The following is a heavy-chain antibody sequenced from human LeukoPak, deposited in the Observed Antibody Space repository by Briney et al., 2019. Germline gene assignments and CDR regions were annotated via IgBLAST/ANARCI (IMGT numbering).Heavy chain of an antibody. J-gene: IGHJ4*02. Sequence: GGSLRLTCVASGFAFNTAWMIWVRQAPGKGLEWVSAISGSGGSTYYADSVKGRFTISRDNSKNTLYLQMNSLRAEDTAVYYCAKDRVYSSSWYDYWGQGTLVTVSS. CDR2: ISGSGGST. V-gene: IGHV3-23*01. D-gene: IGHD6-13*01. CDR3: AKDRVYSSSWYDY. CDR1: GFAFNTAW.